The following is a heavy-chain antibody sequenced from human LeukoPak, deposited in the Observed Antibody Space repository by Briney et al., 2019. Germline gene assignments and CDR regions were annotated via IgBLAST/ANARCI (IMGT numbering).Heavy chain of an antibody. D-gene: IGHD3-10*01. CDR1: GGSFSGYY. J-gene: IGHJ4*02. CDR2: INHSGST. Sequence: PSETLSLTCAVYGGSFSGYYWSWIRQPPGKGLEWIGEINHSGSTNYNPSLKSRVTISVDTSKNQFSLKLSSVTAADTAVYYCARGETGYYFDYWGQGTLVTVSS. CDR3: ARGETGYYFDY. V-gene: IGHV4-34*01.